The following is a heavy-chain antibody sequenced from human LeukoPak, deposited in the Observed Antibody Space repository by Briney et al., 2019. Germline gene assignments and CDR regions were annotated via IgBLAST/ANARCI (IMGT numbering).Heavy chain of an antibody. Sequence: GGSLRLSCAASGFTFSSYAMSWVRQAPGKGLEWVSAISGSGGSTYYADSVKGRFTISRDNSKNTLYLQMNSLRAEDTAVYYCAKDPPYYDYVWGSFRPPPPGFDYWGQGTLVTVSS. V-gene: IGHV3-23*01. J-gene: IGHJ4*02. CDR2: ISGSGGST. CDR3: AKDPPYYDYVWGSFRPPPPGFDY. CDR1: GFTFSSYA. D-gene: IGHD3-16*02.